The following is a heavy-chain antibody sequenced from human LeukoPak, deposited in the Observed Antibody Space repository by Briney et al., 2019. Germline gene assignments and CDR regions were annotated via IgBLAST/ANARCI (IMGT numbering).Heavy chain of an antibody. CDR1: GDSISRGTYY. Sequence: SETLSLTCTVTGDSISRGTYYWTWVRQPAGKGLEWIGRVFRSGSTYYNPSLRSRVTISIDPSNNQFSLHLRSVTAADTAVYYCARDSNFYDVSHDKAEDFWGQGTLVTVSS. CDR3: ARDSNFYDVSHDKAEDF. D-gene: IGHD3-22*01. V-gene: IGHV4-61*02. J-gene: IGHJ4*02. CDR2: VFRSGST.